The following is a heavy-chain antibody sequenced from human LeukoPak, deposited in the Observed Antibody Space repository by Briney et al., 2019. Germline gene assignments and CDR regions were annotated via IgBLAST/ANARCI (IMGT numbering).Heavy chain of an antibody. CDR3: ARDIVVVPAAISRYYYYYGMDV. CDR2: ISAYNGNT. D-gene: IGHD2-2*01. Sequence: ASVKVSCKASGYTFTSYGISWVRQAPGQGLEWMGWISAYNGNTNYAQKLQGRVTMTTDTSTSTAYMELRSLGSDDTAVYYCARDIVVVPAAISRYYYYYGMDVWGQGTTVTVSS. CDR1: GYTFTSYG. J-gene: IGHJ6*02. V-gene: IGHV1-18*01.